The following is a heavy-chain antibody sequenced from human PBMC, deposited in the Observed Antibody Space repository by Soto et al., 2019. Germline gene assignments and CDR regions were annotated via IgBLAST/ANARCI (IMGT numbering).Heavy chain of an antibody. Sequence: GGSLRLSCAASGLSFSNAWMNWVRQAPGKGLEWVGRVKSKTDGETTDYAAPVRGRFTISRDDSKNTLYLQMNSLKTEDSALYYCATRPPPYGDYPFVYWGQGTLVTVSS. D-gene: IGHD4-17*01. CDR2: VKSKTDGETT. CDR1: GLSFSNAW. V-gene: IGHV3-15*07. J-gene: IGHJ4*02. CDR3: ATRPPPYGDYPFVY.